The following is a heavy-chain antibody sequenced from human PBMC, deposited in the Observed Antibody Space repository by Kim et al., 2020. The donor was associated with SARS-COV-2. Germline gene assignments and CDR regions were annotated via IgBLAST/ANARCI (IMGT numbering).Heavy chain of an antibody. D-gene: IGHD3-10*01. CDR2: IYYSGST. CDR3: ARENYGSGSTFDY. CDR1: GGSISSYY. V-gene: IGHV4-59*01. J-gene: IGHJ4*02. Sequence: SETLSLTCTVSGGSISSYYWSWIRQPPGKGLEWIGYIYYSGSTNYNPSLKSRVTISVDTSKNQFSLKLSSVTAADTAVYYCARENYGSGSTFDYWGQGTLVTVSS.